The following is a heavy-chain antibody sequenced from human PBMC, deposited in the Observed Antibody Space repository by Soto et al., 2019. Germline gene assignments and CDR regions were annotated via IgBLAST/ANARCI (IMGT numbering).Heavy chain of an antibody. CDR2: INAGNGNT. D-gene: IGHD3-22*01. CDR1: GYTFTSYA. J-gene: IGHJ4*02. CDR3: ARRNSSGPIDY. Sequence: ASVKVSCKASGYTFTSYAMHWVRQAPGQRLEWMGWINAGNGNTKYSQKFQGRVTITRDTSASTAYMELSSLTSEDRAVYYCARRNSSGPIDYWGQGTLVTVSS. V-gene: IGHV1-3*01.